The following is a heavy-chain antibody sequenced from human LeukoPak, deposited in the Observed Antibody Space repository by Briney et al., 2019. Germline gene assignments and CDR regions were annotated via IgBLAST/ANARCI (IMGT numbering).Heavy chain of an antibody. CDR1: GFTFSSYG. CDR3: ARENYDFWSGYYLYYHGMDV. J-gene: IGHJ6*02. D-gene: IGHD3-3*01. Sequence: GRSLRLSCAASGFTFSSYGMHWVRQAPGKGLEWVAVIWYDGSNKYYADSVKGRFTISRDNSKNTLYLQMNSLRAEDTAVYYCARENYDFWSGYYLYYHGMDVWGQGTTVTVSS. V-gene: IGHV3-33*01. CDR2: IWYDGSNK.